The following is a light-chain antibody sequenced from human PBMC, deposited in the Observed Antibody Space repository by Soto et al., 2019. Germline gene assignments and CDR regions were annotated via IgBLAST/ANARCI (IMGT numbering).Light chain of an antibody. CDR1: SGSVSTNYY. CDR3: GLFMGSGISV. Sequence: QAVVTQEPSLSVSPGGTVTLTCGLRSGSVSTNYYPSWYQQTPGQAPRTLIYNTNTRSSGVPDRFSGSILGNKAALTITGAQAEDESEYYCGLFMGSGISVFGGGTKLTVL. J-gene: IGLJ2*01. V-gene: IGLV8-61*01. CDR2: NTN.